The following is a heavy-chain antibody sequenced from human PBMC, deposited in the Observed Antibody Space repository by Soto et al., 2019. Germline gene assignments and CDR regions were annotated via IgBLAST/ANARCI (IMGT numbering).Heavy chain of an antibody. V-gene: IGHV1-46*01. D-gene: IGHD4-17*01. Sequence: GPSVKVSCKASGYTFTSYYMHWVRQAPGQGLEWMGIINPSGGSTSYAQKFQGRVTMTRDTSTSTVYMELSSLRSEDTAVYYCAGDPSYYGDYPRGTFDYWGQGTLVTVSS. CDR3: AGDPSYYGDYPRGTFDY. J-gene: IGHJ4*02. CDR1: GYTFTSYY. CDR2: INPSGGST.